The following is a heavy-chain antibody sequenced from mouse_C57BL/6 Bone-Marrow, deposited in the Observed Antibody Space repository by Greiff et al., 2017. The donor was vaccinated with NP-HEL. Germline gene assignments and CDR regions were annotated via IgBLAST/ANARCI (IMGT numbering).Heavy chain of an antibody. CDR2: IDTSDSYT. D-gene: IGHD1-1*01. J-gene: IGHJ4*01. CDR1: GYTFTSYW. V-gene: IGHV1-69*01. CDR3: SRERGYGSSCAMDY. Sequence: VQLQQPGAELVMPGASVKLSCKASGYTFTSYWMHWVKQRPGQGLEWIGEIDTSDSYTKYNQKVKGKSTLTVDKSSSTAYMQRSSLTSEDSAVYYCSRERGYGSSCAMDYWGQGTSVTVSS.